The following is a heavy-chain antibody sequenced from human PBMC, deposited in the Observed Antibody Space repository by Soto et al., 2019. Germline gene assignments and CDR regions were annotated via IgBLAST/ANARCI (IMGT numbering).Heavy chain of an antibody. V-gene: IGHV3-23*01. J-gene: IGHJ4*02. CDR1: GFTFGNYA. CDR2: ISGGGAGT. CDR3: AKDVDGSGGSCFSDFDY. Sequence: GGSLRLSCAASGFTFGNYAMSWVRQAPGKGLEWVSSISGGGAGTYYADSVKGRFTISRDNSKSTLYLQMNRLRVEDTALYYCAKDVDGSGGSCFSDFDYWGQVNLVTVSS. D-gene: IGHD2-15*01.